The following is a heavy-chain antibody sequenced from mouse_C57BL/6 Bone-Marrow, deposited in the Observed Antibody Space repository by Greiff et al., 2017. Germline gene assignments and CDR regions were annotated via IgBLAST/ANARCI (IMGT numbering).Heavy chain of an antibody. CDR1: GYAFSSSW. D-gene: IGHD3-3*01. V-gene: IGHV1-82*01. CDR2: IYPGDGDT. CDR3: AGLGRWFAY. Sequence: VQLMQSGPELVKPGASVKLSCKASGYAFSSSWMNWVQQRPGKGLEWIGRIYPGDGDTNYNGKFKGKATLTADKSSSTAYMQLSSLTSEDSAVYFWAGLGRWFAYWGQGTLVTVSA. J-gene: IGHJ3*01.